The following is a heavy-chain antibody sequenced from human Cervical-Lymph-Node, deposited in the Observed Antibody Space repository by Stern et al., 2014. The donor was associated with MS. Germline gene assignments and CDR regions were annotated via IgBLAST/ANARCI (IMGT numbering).Heavy chain of an antibody. CDR3: ASRGAGEFGVSPTGS. CDR1: GYNFRNYA. D-gene: IGHD2-8*01. J-gene: IGHJ5*02. V-gene: IGHV7-4-1*02. CDR2: INTNTGNP. Sequence: QVQLGQSGSELKKPGASVKISCKASGYNFRNYAMNWVRQAPGRGLEWMGWINTNTGNPLYAQGFTGSFVFSLDTSVSTAYLKISSLKTDDTAMYYCASRGAGEFGVSPTGSWGQGTLVTVSS.